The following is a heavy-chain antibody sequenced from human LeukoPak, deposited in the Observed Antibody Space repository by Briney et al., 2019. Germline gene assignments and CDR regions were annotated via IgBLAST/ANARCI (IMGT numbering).Heavy chain of an antibody. J-gene: IGHJ6*03. CDR3: ARHVVPAAQSSYMDV. D-gene: IGHD2-2*01. CDR2: IYHSGST. CDR1: GYSISSGYY. V-gene: IGHV4-38-2*01. Sequence: SETLSLTCAVSGYSISSGYYWGWIRQPPGKELEWIGSIYHSGSTYYNPSLKSRVTISVDTSKNQFSLKLNSVTAADTSLYYCARHVVPAAQSSYMDVWGKGTTVTVSS.